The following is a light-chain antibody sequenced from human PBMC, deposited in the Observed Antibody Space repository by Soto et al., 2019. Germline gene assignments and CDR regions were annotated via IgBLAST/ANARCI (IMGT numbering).Light chain of an antibody. V-gene: IGKV3-20*01. CDR2: GAS. CDR3: QQYGSSEII. Sequence: EIVLTQSLCTVSLSPCERSTLSCRASQSVSNNYLACYQKKPGQAPRLLIYGASNRATGIPDRFSGSGSGTDFTLTITRLEPEDFAVFYCQQYGSSEIIFGQGTRLEIK. CDR1: QSVSNNY. J-gene: IGKJ5*01.